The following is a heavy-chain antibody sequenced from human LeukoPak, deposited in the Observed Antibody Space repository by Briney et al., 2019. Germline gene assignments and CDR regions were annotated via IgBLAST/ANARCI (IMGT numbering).Heavy chain of an antibody. CDR2: MHPGDSET. J-gene: IGHJ4*02. CDR3: ARHGVGATNTFDY. CDR1: GYSFSSYW. V-gene: IGHV5-51*01. D-gene: IGHD1-26*01. Sequence: GESLKISFKNSGYSFSSYWIAWVRQMPGKGLEWMGIMHPGDSETRYSPSFQGQVTISADKSINTAYLQWSSLKASDTAMYYCARHGVGATNTFDYWGQGTLVTVSS.